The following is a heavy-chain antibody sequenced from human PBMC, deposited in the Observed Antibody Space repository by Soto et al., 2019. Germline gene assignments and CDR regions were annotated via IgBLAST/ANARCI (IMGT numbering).Heavy chain of an antibody. Sequence: AAVKVSCKASGYTFTSYGISWVRQAPGQGLEWMGWISAYNGNTNYAQKQKGRVTMTTDTSTSIAYMELSSLRFDDTAFFYCARAGSGSSWYPGNYWGQGTLVTVSS. D-gene: IGHD6-13*01. CDR1: GYTFTSYG. CDR3: ARAGSGSSWYPGNY. V-gene: IGHV1-18*01. J-gene: IGHJ4*02. CDR2: ISAYNGNT.